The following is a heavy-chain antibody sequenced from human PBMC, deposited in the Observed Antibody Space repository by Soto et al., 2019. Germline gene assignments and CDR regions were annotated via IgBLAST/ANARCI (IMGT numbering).Heavy chain of an antibody. V-gene: IGHV1-24*01. CDR1: GYTLTDLS. CDR3: ATGPPAWFDP. Sequence: ASVKVSCKVSGYTLTDLSMRWVRQAPGKGLEWMGGFDPEDGETIYAQKFQGRVTMTEDTSTDTAYMELSSLRSEDTAVYYCATGPPAWFDPWGQGTLVTVSS. J-gene: IGHJ5*02. CDR2: FDPEDGET.